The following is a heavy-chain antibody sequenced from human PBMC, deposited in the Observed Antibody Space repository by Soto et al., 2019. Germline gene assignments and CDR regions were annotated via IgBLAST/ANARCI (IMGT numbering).Heavy chain of an antibody. Sequence: PGGSLRLSCAASGFTFSSYGMHWVRQAPGKGLEWVAVISYDGSNKYYADSVKGRFTISRDNSKNTLYPQMNSLRAEDTAVYYCAKSGDYYYGMDVWGQGTTVTVSS. CDR3: AKSGDYYYGMDV. CDR1: GFTFSSYG. J-gene: IGHJ6*02. V-gene: IGHV3-30*18. CDR2: ISYDGSNK.